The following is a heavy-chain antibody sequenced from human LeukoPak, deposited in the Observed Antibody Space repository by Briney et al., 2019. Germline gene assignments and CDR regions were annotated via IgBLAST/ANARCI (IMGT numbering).Heavy chain of an antibody. Sequence: PGGSLRLSCAASGFTFSSYAMSWVRQAPGKGLEWVSAISGSGGSTYYADSVKGRFTISRDNSKNTLYLQMNSLGAEDTAVYYCAKWSWGEVYCGGDCYSGYFDYWGQGTLVTVSS. D-gene: IGHD2-21*02. J-gene: IGHJ4*02. CDR1: GFTFSSYA. V-gene: IGHV3-23*01. CDR3: AKWSWGEVYCGGDCYSGYFDY. CDR2: ISGSGGST.